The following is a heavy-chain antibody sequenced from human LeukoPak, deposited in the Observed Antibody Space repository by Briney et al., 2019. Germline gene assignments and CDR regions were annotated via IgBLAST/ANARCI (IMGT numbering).Heavy chain of an antibody. CDR2: IYYSEST. CDR1: GGSINTYF. V-gene: IGHV4-59*01. CDR3: ARGVTGGWYGDFQH. J-gene: IGHJ1*01. Sequence: RPSETLSLTCTVSGGSINTYFWSWIRQPPGKGLEWIGYIYYSESTNYNPSLKSRVTISVDTSKNQFSLKLSSVTAADTAVYYCARGVTGGWYGDFQHWGQGTLVTVSS. D-gene: IGHD6-19*01.